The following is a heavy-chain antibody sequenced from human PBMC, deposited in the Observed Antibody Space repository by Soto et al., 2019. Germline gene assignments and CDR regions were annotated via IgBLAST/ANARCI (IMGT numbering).Heavy chain of an antibody. D-gene: IGHD6-19*01. CDR1: GFTFGDYA. Sequence: EVQLVESGGGLVQPGRSLRLSCTASGFTFGDYAMSWFRQAPGKGLEWVGFIRSKAYGGTTEYAASVKGRFTISRDDSKSIAYLQMTSLKTEDTAVYYCTREGASGWYGVYYFDYWGQGTLVTVSS. J-gene: IGHJ4*02. CDR2: IRSKAYGGTT. CDR3: TREGASGWYGVYYFDY. V-gene: IGHV3-49*03.